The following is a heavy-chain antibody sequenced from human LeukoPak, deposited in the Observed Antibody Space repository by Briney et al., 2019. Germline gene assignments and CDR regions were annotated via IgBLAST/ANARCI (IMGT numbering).Heavy chain of an antibody. CDR2: IISSSSYI. V-gene: IGHV3-21*01. J-gene: IGHJ5*02. Sequence: GGSLRLSCAASGFTFSSYSMNWVRQAPGKGLEWVSSIISSSSYIYYADSVKGRITISRDNAKNSLYLQMNSLRAEDTAVYYCARDHGSLAAAGFLDNWFDPWGQGTLVTVSS. CDR3: ARDHGSLAAAGFLDNWFDP. D-gene: IGHD6-13*01. CDR1: GFTFSSYS.